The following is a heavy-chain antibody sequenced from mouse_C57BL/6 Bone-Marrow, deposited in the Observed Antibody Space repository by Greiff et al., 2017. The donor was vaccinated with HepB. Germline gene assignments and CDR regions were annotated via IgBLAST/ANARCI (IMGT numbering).Heavy chain of an antibody. V-gene: IGHV5-4*01. D-gene: IGHD1-1*01. CDR2: ISDGGSYT. CDR3: ARDRNYYGFY. J-gene: IGHJ3*01. CDR1: GFTFSSYA. Sequence: EVKLVESGGGLVKPGGSLKLSCAASGFTFSSYAMSWVRQTPEKRLEWVATISDGGSYTYYPDNVKGRFTISRDNAKNNLYLQMSHLKSEDTAMYYCARDRNYYGFYWGQGTLVTVSA.